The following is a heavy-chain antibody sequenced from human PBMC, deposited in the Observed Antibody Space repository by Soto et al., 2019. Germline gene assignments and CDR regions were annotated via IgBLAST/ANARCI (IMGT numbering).Heavy chain of an antibody. D-gene: IGHD1-26*01. J-gene: IGHJ4*01. Sequence: PSQTLSLTCAITGDSVSSNSAGWSWFRQSPSRGLEWLGRTYYRSKWYYEYAVSVRGRITINPDTSKNQYSLQPNSVTPEDTAVYFCARGEQYSGRIFDYWGQGTLVTVSS. CDR2: TYYRSKWYY. CDR3: ARGEQYSGRIFDY. V-gene: IGHV6-1*01. CDR1: GDSVSSNSAG.